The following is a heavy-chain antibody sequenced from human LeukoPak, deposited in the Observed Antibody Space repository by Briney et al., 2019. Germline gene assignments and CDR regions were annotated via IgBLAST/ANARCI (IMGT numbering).Heavy chain of an antibody. CDR3: ARDGIVVVPAAIWRDALLYYMDV. Sequence: ASVKVSCKASGYTFTSYYMHWVRQAPGQGLEWMGIINPSGGSTSYAQKFQGRVTMTRDMSTRTVYMGLSSLRSEDTAVYYCARDGIVVVPAAIWRDALLYYMDVWGKGTTVTVSS. V-gene: IGHV1-46*01. J-gene: IGHJ6*03. D-gene: IGHD2-2*01. CDR1: GYTFTSYY. CDR2: INPSGGST.